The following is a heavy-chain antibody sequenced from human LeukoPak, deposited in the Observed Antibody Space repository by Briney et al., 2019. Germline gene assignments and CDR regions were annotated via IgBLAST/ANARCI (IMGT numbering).Heavy chain of an antibody. CDR1: GFTFSSYG. V-gene: IGHV3-74*01. CDR2: INSDGSST. J-gene: IGHJ4*02. D-gene: IGHD6-19*01. CDR3: ARDYGSSGYGY. Sequence: EGSLRLSCAASGFTFSSYGMHWVRQAPGKGLVWVSRINSDGSSTSYADSVKGRFTISRDNAKNTLYLQMNSLRAEDTAVYYCARDYGSSGYGYWGQGTLVTVSS.